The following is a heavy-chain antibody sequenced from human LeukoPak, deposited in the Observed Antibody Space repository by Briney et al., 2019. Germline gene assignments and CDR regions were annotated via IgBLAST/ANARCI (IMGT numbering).Heavy chain of an antibody. D-gene: IGHD4/OR15-4a*01. J-gene: IGHJ4*02. CDR3: ARGDKGLTI. CDR2: IWYDGSNK. CDR1: GFTFSSYG. Sequence: GGSLRLSCAASGFTFSSYGMHWVRQAPGKGLEGVAVIWYDGSNKYYADSVKGRFTISRDNSKNTLYLQMNSLRAEDTAVYYCARGDKGLTIWGQGTLVTVSS. V-gene: IGHV3-33*01.